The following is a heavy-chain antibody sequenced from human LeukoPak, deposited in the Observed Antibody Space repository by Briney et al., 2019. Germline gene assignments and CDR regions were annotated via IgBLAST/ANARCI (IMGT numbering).Heavy chain of an antibody. V-gene: IGHV4-34*01. CDR1: GGSFSGYY. J-gene: IGHJ5*02. CDR3: ARMCSGYYHNWFDP. CDR2: INHSGST. D-gene: IGHD3-22*01. Sequence: PSETLSLTCAVYGGSFSGYYWSWIRQPPGKGLEWIGEINHSGSTNYNPSLKSRVTISVDTSKNQFSLKLSSVTAADTAVYYCARMCSGYYHNWFDPWGQGTLVTVSS.